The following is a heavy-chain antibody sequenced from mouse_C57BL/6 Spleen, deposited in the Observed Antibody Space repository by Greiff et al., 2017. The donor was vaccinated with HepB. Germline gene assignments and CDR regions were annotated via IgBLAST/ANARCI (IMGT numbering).Heavy chain of an antibody. Sequence: QVQLQQSGAELARPGASVKLSCKASGYTFTSYGISWVKQRTGQGLEWIGEIYPRSGNTYYNEKFKGKATLTADKSSSTAYMELRSRTSEDSAVYYCARSDSAFAYWGQGTLVTVSA. J-gene: IGHJ3*01. V-gene: IGHV1-81*01. CDR1: GYTFTSYG. CDR3: ARSDSAFAY. D-gene: IGHD3-2*01. CDR2: IYPRSGNT.